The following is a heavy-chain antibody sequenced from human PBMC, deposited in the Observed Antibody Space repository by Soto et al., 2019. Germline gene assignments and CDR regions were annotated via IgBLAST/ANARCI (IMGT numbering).Heavy chain of an antibody. Sequence: QVHLVQSGAEVKKPGASVKVSCKTSGYTFTNNVIHWVRQAPGQRLEWMGWVNAGNDNTKWSREFQGRLTLTRDTSATTAYMGLSSLTSEDTAIYFCAREVPYGYSRFDYWGQGTLVTVSS. J-gene: IGHJ4*02. V-gene: IGHV1-3*01. D-gene: IGHD5-18*01. CDR1: GYTFTNNV. CDR3: AREVPYGYSRFDY. CDR2: VNAGNDNT.